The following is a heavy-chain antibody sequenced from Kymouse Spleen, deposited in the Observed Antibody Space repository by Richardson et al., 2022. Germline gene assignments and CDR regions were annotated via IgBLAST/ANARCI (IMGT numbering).Heavy chain of an antibody. CDR3: ARRGGSHYGMDV. J-gene: IGHJ6*02. D-gene: IGHD3-16*02,IGHD6-19*01. V-gene: IGHV4-39*01. Sequence: QLQLQESGPGLVKPSETLSLTCTVSGGSISSSSYYWGWIRQPPGKGLEWIGSIYYSGSTYYNPSLKSRVTISVDTSKNQFSLKLSSVTAADTAVYYCARRGGSHYGMDVWGQGTTVTVSS. CDR1: GGSISSSSYY. CDR2: IYYSGST.